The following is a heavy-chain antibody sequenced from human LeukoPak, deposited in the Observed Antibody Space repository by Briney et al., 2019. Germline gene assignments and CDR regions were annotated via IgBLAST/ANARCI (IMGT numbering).Heavy chain of an antibody. D-gene: IGHD7-27*01. V-gene: IGHV3-23*01. J-gene: IGHJ4*02. Sequence: GGSLRLSCAASGFTFNSYAMSWVRQAPGKGLEWVSGISGSGVTDYADSVKGRFTISRDNSKNTLYLQMNSLRAEDTAVYYCAKDLNWGGRWGQGTLVTVSS. CDR3: AKDLNWGGR. CDR1: GFTFNSYA. CDR2: ISGSGVT.